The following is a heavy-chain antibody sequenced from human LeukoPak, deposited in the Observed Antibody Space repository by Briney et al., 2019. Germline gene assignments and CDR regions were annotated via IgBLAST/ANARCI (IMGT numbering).Heavy chain of an antibody. Sequence: ASVKVSCKASGYTFTNYGITWVRQAPGQALEWMGWISVSNGNTNYAQAFQGRVTMTTDTSTSTVYMELRSLRSDDTAVYYCARDRAYDFWSGYSSPYASYYYYMDVGGKGTTVTVSS. CDR1: GYTFTNYG. V-gene: IGHV1-18*01. CDR2: ISVSNGNT. CDR3: ARDRAYDFWSGYSSPYASYYYYMDV. D-gene: IGHD3-3*01. J-gene: IGHJ6*03.